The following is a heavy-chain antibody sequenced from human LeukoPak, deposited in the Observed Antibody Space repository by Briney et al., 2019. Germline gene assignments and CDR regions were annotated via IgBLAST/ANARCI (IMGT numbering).Heavy chain of an antibody. J-gene: IGHJ4*02. CDR3: PHRLYNVRSGNYGYFDS. Sequence: SGPTLVKPTQTRILICQFSGFSLNNTAESVGWIRPPPGKALEWLAVIYWDDDKLYTPALKTRLTMTKDTSKNEGVLTMSDIDPVDTATYNCPHRLYNVRSGNYGYFDSWGQGTLVTVSS. V-gene: IGHV2-5*02. D-gene: IGHD3-3*01. CDR1: GFSLNNTAES. CDR2: IYWDDDK.